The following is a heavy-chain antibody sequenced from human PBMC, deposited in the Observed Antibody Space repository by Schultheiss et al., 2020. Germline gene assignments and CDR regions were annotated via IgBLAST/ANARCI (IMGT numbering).Heavy chain of an antibody. J-gene: IGHJ4*02. CDR1: GFTFSSYA. CDR3: ARLYRTGYQKGYFDY. D-gene: IGHD3/OR15-3a*01. CDR2: INHSGST. Sequence: GSLRLSCAASGFTFSSYAMHWVRQPPGKGLEWIGEINHSGSTNYNPSLKSRVTISVDTSKNQFSLKLSSVTAADTAVYYCARLYRTGYQKGYFDYWGQGTLVTVSS. V-gene: IGHV4-34*01.